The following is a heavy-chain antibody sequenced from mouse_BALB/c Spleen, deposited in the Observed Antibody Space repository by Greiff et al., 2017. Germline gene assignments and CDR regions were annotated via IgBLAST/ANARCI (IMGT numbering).Heavy chain of an antibody. CDR3: ARFYDGSWFAY. Sequence: EVQLVESGGGLVKPGGSLKLSCAASGFTFSSYAMSWVRQSPEKRLEWVAEISSGGSYTYYPDTVTGRFTISRDNAKNTLYLEMSSLRSEDTAMYYCARFYDGSWFAYWGQGTLVTVSA. J-gene: IGHJ3*01. V-gene: IGHV5-9-4*01. CDR2: ISSGGSYT. CDR1: GFTFSSYA. D-gene: IGHD2-3*01.